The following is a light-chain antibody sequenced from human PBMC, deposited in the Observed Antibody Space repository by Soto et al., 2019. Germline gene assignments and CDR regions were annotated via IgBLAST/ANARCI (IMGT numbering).Light chain of an antibody. CDR1: SSNIGAGYD. Sequence: QSVLTQPPSVSGAPGQRVTISCTGSSSNIGAGYDVHWYQQLPGTAPKLLIFGNNNRPSGVPDRFSGSKSGTSASLSITGLQAEDEADYSCQSYDISLSGVVFGGGTKVTVL. V-gene: IGLV1-40*01. CDR3: QSYDISLSGVV. CDR2: GNN. J-gene: IGLJ2*01.